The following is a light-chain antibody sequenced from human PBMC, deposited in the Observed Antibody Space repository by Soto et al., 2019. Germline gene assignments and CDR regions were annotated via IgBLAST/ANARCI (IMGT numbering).Light chain of an antibody. Sequence: QSALTQPASVSGSPGQSITISCTGTSSDVGNYNFVSWYQQHPGKAPKFMIYEDSKRPSGVSNRFSGSKSGNTASLTISGLQAEDEADYYCCSYAGSSTWVFGGGTTLTVL. V-gene: IGLV2-23*01. CDR1: SSDVGNYNF. J-gene: IGLJ3*02. CDR3: CSYAGSSTWV. CDR2: EDS.